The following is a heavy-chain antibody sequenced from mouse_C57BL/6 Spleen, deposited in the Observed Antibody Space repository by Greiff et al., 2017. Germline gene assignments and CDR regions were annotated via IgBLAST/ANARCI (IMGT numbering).Heavy chain of an antibody. D-gene: IGHD2-3*01. Sequence: QVQLQQSGAELVKPGASVKLSCKASGYTFTSYWMHWVKQRPGQGLEWIGMIHPNSGSTNYNEKFKSKATLTVDKSSSTAYMQLSSLTSEDSAVYYCARSGDGYLHFDYWGQGTTLTVSS. J-gene: IGHJ2*01. CDR3: ARSGDGYLHFDY. CDR2: IHPNSGST. V-gene: IGHV1-64*01. CDR1: GYTFTSYW.